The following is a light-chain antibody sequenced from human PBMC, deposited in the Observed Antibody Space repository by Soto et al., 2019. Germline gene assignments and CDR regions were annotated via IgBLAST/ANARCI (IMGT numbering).Light chain of an antibody. CDR1: QSVSSSY. J-gene: IGKJ5*01. Sequence: IVLTQSPGTLSLSPGEGATLSFMSSQSVSSSYLAWYQQKPGQAPRLVXYGAYSRATGIPDRFSGSGSGTDFTLTISRLEPEDFAVYYCHQYNISPPVTFGQGTRLEIK. CDR3: HQYNISPPVT. V-gene: IGKV3-20*01. CDR2: GAY.